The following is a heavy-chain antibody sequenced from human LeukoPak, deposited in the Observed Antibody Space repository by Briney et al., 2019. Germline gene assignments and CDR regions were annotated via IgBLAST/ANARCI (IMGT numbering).Heavy chain of an antibody. D-gene: IGHD6-19*01. CDR2: INHSGST. Sequence: PSETLSLTCAVYGGSFSGYYWSWIRQPPGKGLEWIGEINHSGSTNYNPSLKSRVTISVDTSKNQFSLKLSSVTAADTAVYYCARGGIAVAGLYYFDYWGQGTQVTVSS. V-gene: IGHV4-34*01. CDR1: GGSFSGYY. CDR3: ARGGIAVAGLYYFDY. J-gene: IGHJ4*02.